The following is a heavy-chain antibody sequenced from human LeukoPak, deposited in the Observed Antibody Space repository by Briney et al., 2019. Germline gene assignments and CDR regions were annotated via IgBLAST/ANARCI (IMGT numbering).Heavy chain of an antibody. CDR2: IRQGGTEK. CDR1: GFTFSSYW. D-gene: IGHD6-19*01. V-gene: IGHV3-7*01. CDR3: ARERALAS. J-gene: IGHJ4*02. Sequence: GGSLRLSCAASGFTFSSYWMSWVRQAPVKGLEWVATIRQGGTEKYYVDSVKGRFTISRDNAKNSLYLQINSLRAEDTAVYYCARERALASWGQGTLVTVSP.